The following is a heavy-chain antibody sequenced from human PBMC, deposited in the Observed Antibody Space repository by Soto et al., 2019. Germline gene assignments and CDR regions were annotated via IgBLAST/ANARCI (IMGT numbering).Heavy chain of an antibody. CDR3: ARRYGYSFDY. CDR1: GGSISSYY. V-gene: IGHV4-59*08. CDR2: IYYSGST. D-gene: IGHD1-1*01. Sequence: SETLSLTCTVSGGSISSYYWSWIRQPPGKGLEWIGYIYYSGSTNYNPSLKSRVTISVDTSKNQFSLTLSSVTAADTAVYYCARRYGYSFDYWGQGTLVTVSS. J-gene: IGHJ4*02.